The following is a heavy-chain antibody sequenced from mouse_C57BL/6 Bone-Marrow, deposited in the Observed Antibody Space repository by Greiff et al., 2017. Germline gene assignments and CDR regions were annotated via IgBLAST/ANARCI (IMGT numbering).Heavy chain of an antibody. CDR1: GYTFTSYT. J-gene: IGHJ3*01. Sequence: VQLQQSGAELARPGASVKMSCKASGYTFTSYTMHWVKQRPGQGLEWIGYINPSSGYNKYNQKFKDKATLTADKSYSTAYMQLSSLTSEDSAVYYCASSLYDYWGQGALVTVSA. CDR2: INPSSGYN. CDR3: ASSLYDY. D-gene: IGHD2-3*01. V-gene: IGHV1-4*01.